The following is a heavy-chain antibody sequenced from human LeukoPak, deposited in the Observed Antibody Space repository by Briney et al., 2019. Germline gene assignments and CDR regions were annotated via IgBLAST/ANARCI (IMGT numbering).Heavy chain of an antibody. CDR1: GFTLSSYG. CDR3: AKGYGWEASYYYYYMDV. CDR2: IRSDGSNK. J-gene: IGHJ6*03. V-gene: IGHV3-30*02. D-gene: IGHD1-26*01. Sequence: PGGSLRLSCAASGFTLSSYGMHWVRQAPGKGLEWVAFIRSDGSNKYYADSVKGRFTISRDNSKNTLYLQMNSLRAEDTAVHYCAKGYGWEASYYYYYMDVWGKGPTVTISS.